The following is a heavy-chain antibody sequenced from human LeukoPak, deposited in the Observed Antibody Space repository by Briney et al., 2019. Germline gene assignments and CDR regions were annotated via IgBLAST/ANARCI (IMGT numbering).Heavy chain of an antibody. D-gene: IGHD7-27*01. J-gene: IGHJ4*02. CDR3: ARAPGVLSSFDY. V-gene: IGHV4-59*01. CDR1: GGSIRSYY. CDR2: IYYSGST. Sequence: PSETLSLTCNVSGGSIRSYYWSWIRQPPGKGLEWIGYIYYSGSTNYNPSLKSRVTISVDTSKKQFSLKLSSVTAADTAVYYCARAPGVLSSFDYWGQGTRVSVSS.